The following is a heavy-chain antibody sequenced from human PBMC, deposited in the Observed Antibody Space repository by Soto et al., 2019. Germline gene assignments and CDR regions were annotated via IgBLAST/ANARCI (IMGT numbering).Heavy chain of an antibody. CDR3: ARGETYLGV. D-gene: IGHD3-16*01. V-gene: IGHV1-69*01. Sequence: QVQLVQSGAEVKKPGSSVKVSCKTSRDTFNKYAFNWVRQAPGQGLEWMGWIIPIFSSRNYAVKFQGRVTITADDSTSTAYMELRSLRFEDTAVYYCARGETYLGVWGQGTTVTVSS. J-gene: IGHJ6*02. CDR1: RDTFNKYA. CDR2: IIPIFSSR.